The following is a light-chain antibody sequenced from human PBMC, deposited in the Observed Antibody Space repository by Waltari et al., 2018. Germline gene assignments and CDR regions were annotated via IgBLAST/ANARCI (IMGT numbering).Light chain of an antibody. V-gene: IGLV4-69*01. CDR1: RGHSSNV. CDR2: VNSDGSH. CDR3: QTGGHGSWV. J-gene: IGLJ3*02. Sequence: LVVTQSPSASAPLGASGKLTCTLSRGHSSNVIAWLQQRPEKGTRYLMKVNSDGSHSKGDEIPDRFSGSSSGAERYLTISSRQSDDEADYYCQTGGHGSWVFGGGTKLTVL.